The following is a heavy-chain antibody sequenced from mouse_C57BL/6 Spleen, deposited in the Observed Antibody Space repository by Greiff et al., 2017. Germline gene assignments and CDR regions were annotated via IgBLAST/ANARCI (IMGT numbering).Heavy chain of an antibody. J-gene: IGHJ4*01. CDR1: GYTFTSYW. D-gene: IGHD1-1*01. V-gene: IGHV1-69*01. CDR2: IDPSDSYT. Sequence: QVQLQQPGAELVMPGASVKLSCKASGYTFTSYWMHWVKQRPGQGLEWIGEIDPSDSYTNYNQKFKGKSTLTVDKSSSTAYMQLSSLTSEDSAVYYCARSGYNYGSSGPDWDYWGQGTSVTVSS. CDR3: ARSGYNYGSSGPDWDY.